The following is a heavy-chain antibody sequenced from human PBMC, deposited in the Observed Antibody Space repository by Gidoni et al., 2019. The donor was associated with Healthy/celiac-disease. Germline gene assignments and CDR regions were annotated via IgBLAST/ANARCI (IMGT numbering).Heavy chain of an antibody. CDR2: ISWDGGST. Sequence: EVQLVESGGVVVQPGGSLRLSFAASGFTFDDYTMHWVRQAPGKGLEWVSLISWDGGSTYYADAVKGRFTISRDNSKNSLYLQMNSLRTEDTALYYCAKGGYSGYDLSEFDYWGQGTLVTVSS. D-gene: IGHD5-12*01. CDR1: GFTFDDYT. CDR3: AKGGYSGYDLSEFDY. V-gene: IGHV3-43*01. J-gene: IGHJ4*02.